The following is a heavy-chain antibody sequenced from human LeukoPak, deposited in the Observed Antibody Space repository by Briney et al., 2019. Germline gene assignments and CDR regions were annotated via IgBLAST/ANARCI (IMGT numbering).Heavy chain of an antibody. CDR3: ARSRQDFFDI. J-gene: IGHJ3*02. Sequence: GGSLRLSCAASGFTVSSNYMSWVRQAPGKGLEWVSIIYRGGNTYYADSVKGRFTISRDNSKKMVFLQMNSLRVEDTAVFCCARSRQDFFDIWGKGTMVTVFS. V-gene: IGHV3-53*01. CDR1: GFTVSSNY. D-gene: IGHD3-3*01. CDR2: IYRGGNT.